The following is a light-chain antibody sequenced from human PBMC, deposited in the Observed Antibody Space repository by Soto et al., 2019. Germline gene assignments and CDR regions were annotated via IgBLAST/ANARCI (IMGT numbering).Light chain of an antibody. CDR1: SSDVGGYNY. J-gene: IGLJ1*01. CDR2: EVS. Sequence: QSALTQPASVSGSPGQSITISCTGTSSDVGGYNYVSWYQQHPGKAPKLMIYEVSNRPSGVSNRFSGSKSGNTASLTISGLQAEDEADYYCCSFVDTGTYLFGSGTKLTVL. CDR3: CSFVDTGTYL. V-gene: IGLV2-14*01.